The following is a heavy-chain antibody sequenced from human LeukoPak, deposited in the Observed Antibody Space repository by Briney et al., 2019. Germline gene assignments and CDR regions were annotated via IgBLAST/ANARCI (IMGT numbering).Heavy chain of an antibody. CDR2: ISYDGSNE. Sequence: PGRSLRLSCAASGFTFSSYVMHWVRQAPGKGLEWVAIISYDGSNEYYADSVKGRFTISRDNNKNSLYLQMNGLRTDDTGLYYCVKGRRRGYAYGTLESWGQGTLVTVSS. D-gene: IGHD5-18*01. V-gene: IGHV3-30*04. J-gene: IGHJ4*02. CDR1: GFTFSSYV. CDR3: VKGRRRGYAYGTLES.